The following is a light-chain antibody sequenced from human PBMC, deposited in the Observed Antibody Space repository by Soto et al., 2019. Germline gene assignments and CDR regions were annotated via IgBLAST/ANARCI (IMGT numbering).Light chain of an antibody. V-gene: IGKV3-20*01. CDR3: QLAGRAPTRT. Sequence: IVLTQSPGTLSLSPGDRATLSCRASQRVSRNSLAWYQQKPGQAPRLLLYGASHRATGLPDRFGGSGAGTDYTLTISRLEPEEFAGDDWQLAGRAPTRTFGQGTKVEIK. CDR2: GAS. J-gene: IGKJ1*01. CDR1: QRVSRNS.